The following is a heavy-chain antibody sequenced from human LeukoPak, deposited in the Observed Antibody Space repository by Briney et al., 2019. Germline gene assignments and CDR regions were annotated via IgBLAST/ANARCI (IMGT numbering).Heavy chain of an antibody. J-gene: IGHJ4*02. CDR2: ISWNSGSI. CDR1: GFTFDDYA. V-gene: IGHV3-9*03. Sequence: GGSLRLSCAASGFTFDDYAMHWVRQAPGKGLEWVSGISWNSGSIGYADSVKGRFTISRDNAKNSLYLQMNSLRAEDMALYYCAKDRSSSGYYRGPSDYWGQGTLVTVSS. CDR3: AKDRSSSGYYRGPSDY. D-gene: IGHD3-22*01.